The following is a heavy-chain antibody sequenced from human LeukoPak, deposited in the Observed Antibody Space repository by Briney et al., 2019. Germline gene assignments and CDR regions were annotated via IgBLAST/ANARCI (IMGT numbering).Heavy chain of an antibody. D-gene: IGHD5-18*01. CDR1: RGTFSSYA. CDR2: IIPIFGTA. CDR3: ARGEVRSGYIYGPIDY. V-gene: IGHV1-69*01. J-gene: IGHJ4*02. Sequence: ASVKVSCKASRGTFSSYAISWVRQAPGQGLEWMGGIIPIFGTANYAQKFQDRVTITADESTSTAYMELSSLRSEDTAVYYCARGEVRSGYIYGPIDYWAQGTLVTVSS.